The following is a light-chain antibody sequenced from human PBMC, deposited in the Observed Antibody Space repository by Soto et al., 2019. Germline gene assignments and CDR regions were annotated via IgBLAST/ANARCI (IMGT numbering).Light chain of an antibody. CDR1: QDSRND. CDR3: RQGYNFHHT. Sequence: AIQMTQSQASLSASVGAIVTTTCLASQDSRNDLRWYQQKPAKAPNLLMYAASILHFGGPSRFSGSVSGTSFTLTISSLQPEECATYYCRQGYNFHHTFGPGTNVDI. J-gene: IGKJ3*01. CDR2: AAS. V-gene: IGKV1-6*01.